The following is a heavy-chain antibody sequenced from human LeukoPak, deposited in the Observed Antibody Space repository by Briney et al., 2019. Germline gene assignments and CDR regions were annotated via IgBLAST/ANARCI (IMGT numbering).Heavy chain of an antibody. D-gene: IGHD1-26*01. CDR1: GFTFSSYA. J-gene: IGHJ4*02. Sequence: GGSLRLSCAAPGFTFSSYAMSWVRQAPGKGLEWVSSISSSSSYIYYADSVKGRFTISRDNAKNSLYLQMNSLRAEDTAVYYCARDRGRYYVYWGQGTLVTVSS. V-gene: IGHV3-21*01. CDR3: ARDRGRYYVY. CDR2: ISSSSSYI.